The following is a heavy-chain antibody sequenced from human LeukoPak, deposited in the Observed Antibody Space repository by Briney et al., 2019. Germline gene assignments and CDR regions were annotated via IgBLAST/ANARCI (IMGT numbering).Heavy chain of an antibody. J-gene: IGHJ6*02. CDR3: ALMDTAMVKERDYYYYGMDV. CDR1: GGTFSGYA. D-gene: IGHD5-18*01. Sequence: SVKVSCKASGGTFSGYAISWVRQAPGQGLEWMGRIIPILGIANYAQKFQGRVTITADKSTSTAYMELSSLRSEDTAVYYCALMDTAMVKERDYYYYGMDVWGQGTTVTVSS. CDR2: IIPILGIA. V-gene: IGHV1-69*04.